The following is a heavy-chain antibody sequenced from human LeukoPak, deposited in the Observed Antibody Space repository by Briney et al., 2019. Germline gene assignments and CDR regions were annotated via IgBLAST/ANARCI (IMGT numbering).Heavy chain of an antibody. J-gene: IGHJ4*02. V-gene: IGHV3-7*03. D-gene: IGHD5-18*01. CDR2: INPDGNAR. CDR3: AKGGHYSFFDY. CDR1: GFAFSLYW. Sequence: GGSLRLSCAASGFAFSLYWIHWVRQAPGKGLEWVANINPDGNARFYGDSVKGRFTISRDNSKENSFLQMSRLRVEDTAVYYCAKGGHYSFFDYWGQGTLLTVST.